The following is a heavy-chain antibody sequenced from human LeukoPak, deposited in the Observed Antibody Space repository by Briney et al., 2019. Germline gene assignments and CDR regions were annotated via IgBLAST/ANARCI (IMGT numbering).Heavy chain of an antibody. V-gene: IGHV3-23*01. Sequence: GGSLRLSCAASGFTFSSFAMIWVRQSPGKKGLEWVSAISGSGGSTYYADSVKGRFTISRDNSKNTLYLQMNSLRAEDTAVYYCAKDQRFTAGGQGTLVTVSS. CDR2: ISGSGGST. CDR1: GFTFSSFA. J-gene: IGHJ4*02. CDR3: AKDQRFTA. D-gene: IGHD2-21*02.